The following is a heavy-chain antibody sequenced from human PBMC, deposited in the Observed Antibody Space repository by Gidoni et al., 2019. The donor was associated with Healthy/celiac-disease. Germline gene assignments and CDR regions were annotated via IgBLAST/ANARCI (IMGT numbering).Heavy chain of an antibody. D-gene: IGHD3-22*01. CDR3: ARAPYNYYDSSGYLYY. J-gene: IGHJ4*02. Sequence: SSYGMHWVRQAPGKGLEWVAVIWYDGSNKYYADSVKGRFTISRDNSKNTLYLQMNSLRAEDTAVYYCARAPYNYYDSSGYLYYWGQGTLVTVSS. CDR1: SSYG. V-gene: IGHV3-33*01. CDR2: IWYDGSNK.